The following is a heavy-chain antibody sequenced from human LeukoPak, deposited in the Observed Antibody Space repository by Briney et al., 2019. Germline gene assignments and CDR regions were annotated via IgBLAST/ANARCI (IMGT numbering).Heavy chain of an antibody. J-gene: IGHJ5*02. D-gene: IGHD6-13*01. CDR2: INSDGTNT. V-gene: IGHV3-74*01. CDR1: GFTFTNSW. Sequence: GGSLRLSCAASGFTFTNSWMHWVRQAPGKGLVWVSHINSDGTNTTYADSVKGRFTISRDNAKTTLYLQMDSLRAEDTAVYYCARGGSSRYTITSWGQGALVTVSS. CDR3: ARGGSSRYTITS.